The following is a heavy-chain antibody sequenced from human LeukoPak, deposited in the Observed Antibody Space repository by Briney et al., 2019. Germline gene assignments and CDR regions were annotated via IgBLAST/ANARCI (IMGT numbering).Heavy chain of an antibody. CDR3: ARGLTNWFDP. CDR2: INPNSGGT. J-gene: IGHJ5*02. CDR1: GYTFTSYD. V-gene: IGHV1-2*02. Sequence: GASVKVSCKASGYTFTSYDINWVRQAPGQGLEWMGWINPNSGGTNYAQKFQGRVTMTRDTSVSTAYMELSRQRSDDTAVYYCARGLTNWFDPWGQGTLVTVSS.